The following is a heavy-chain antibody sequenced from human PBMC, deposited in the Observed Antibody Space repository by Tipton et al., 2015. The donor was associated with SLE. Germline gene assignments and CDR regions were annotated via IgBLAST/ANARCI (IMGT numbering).Heavy chain of an antibody. CDR3: ARDRDGDWFRDDRISWFNP. CDR1: GASVSSHY. CDR2: MSYSGAT. Sequence: TLSLTCIVSGASVSSHYWTWIRQSPGKGLQWVGHMSYSGATTYSPSLKSRVTMSLDTSQNHFSLKLDSVIAADTAVYYCARDRDGDWFRDDRISWFNPWGPGIQVTVSS. D-gene: IGHD3-10*01. V-gene: IGHV4-59*02. J-gene: IGHJ5*02.